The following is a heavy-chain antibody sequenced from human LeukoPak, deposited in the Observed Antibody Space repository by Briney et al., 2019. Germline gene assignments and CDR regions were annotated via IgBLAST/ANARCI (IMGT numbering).Heavy chain of an antibody. D-gene: IGHD2/OR15-2a*01. J-gene: IGHJ6*02. Sequence: PGGSLRLSCAVSGFTFSSYAMSWVRQAPGKGLEWVSTISDSAGFTYHADSVRGRFTISRDNSKNTLYLQMNSLRAEDTAVYCCAKYYTNYYYNGMDVWGQGTTVTVSS. V-gene: IGHV3-23*01. CDR3: AKYYTNYYYNGMDV. CDR1: GFTFSSYA. CDR2: ISDSAGFT.